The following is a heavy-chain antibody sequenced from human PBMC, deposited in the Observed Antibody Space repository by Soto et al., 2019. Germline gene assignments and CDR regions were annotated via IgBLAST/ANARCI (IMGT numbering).Heavy chain of an antibody. Sequence: PSETLSLTCAVYGGSFSGYYWSWIRQPPGKGLEWIGEINHSGSTNYNPSLKSRVTISVDTSKNQFSLKLSSVTAADTAVYYCARGWSSPSCYMGNWFDPWGPGTLVTV. CDR2: INHSGST. J-gene: IGHJ5*02. CDR1: GGSFSGYY. CDR3: ARGWSSPSCYMGNWFDP. D-gene: IGHD2-2*02. V-gene: IGHV4-34*01.